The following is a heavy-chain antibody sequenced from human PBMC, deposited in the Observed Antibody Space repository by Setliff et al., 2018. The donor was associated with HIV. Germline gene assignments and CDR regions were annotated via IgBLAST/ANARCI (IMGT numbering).Heavy chain of an antibody. D-gene: IGHD2-8*02. CDR1: GYTFTNYD. CDR2: MSPKSGNT. Sequence: ASVKVSCKASGYTFTNYDINWVRQATGQGLEWMGWMSPKSGNTGYAQKFQGRVTMTRNTSISTVYMELSSLRSEDTAVYYCARVRGHCTGGGCYSDYYGMDVWGQGTTVTVSS. J-gene: IGHJ6*02. CDR3: ARVRGHCTGGGCYSDYYGMDV. V-gene: IGHV1-8*02.